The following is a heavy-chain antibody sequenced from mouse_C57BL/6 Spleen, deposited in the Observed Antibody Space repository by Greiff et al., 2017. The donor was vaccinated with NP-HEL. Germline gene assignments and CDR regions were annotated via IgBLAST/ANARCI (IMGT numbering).Heavy chain of an antibody. CDR1: GYAFSSYW. J-gene: IGHJ2*01. Sequence: VQLQQSGAELVKPGASVKISCKASGYAFSSYWMNWVKQRPGKGLEWIGQIYPGDGDTNYNGKFKGKATLTADKSSSTAYMQLSSLTSEDSAVYFCARSGSFITTVVATRDYWGQGTTLTVS. CDR2: IYPGDGDT. CDR3: ARSGSFITTVVATRDY. D-gene: IGHD1-1*01. V-gene: IGHV1-80*01.